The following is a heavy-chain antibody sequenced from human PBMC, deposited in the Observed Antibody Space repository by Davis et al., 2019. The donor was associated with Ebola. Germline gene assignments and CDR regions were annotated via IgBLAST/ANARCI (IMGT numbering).Heavy chain of an antibody. CDR1: GFTFSSYS. Sequence: GGSLRLSCAASGFTFSSYSMNWVRQAPGKGLEWVSYISSSSSTIYYADSVKGRFTISRDNAKNSLYLQMNSLRAEDTAVYYCASPTTIGYCISTSCPPDVWGQGTTVTVSS. J-gene: IGHJ6*02. CDR3: ASPTTIGYCISTSCPPDV. CDR2: ISSSSSTI. D-gene: IGHD2-2*01. V-gene: IGHV3-48*04.